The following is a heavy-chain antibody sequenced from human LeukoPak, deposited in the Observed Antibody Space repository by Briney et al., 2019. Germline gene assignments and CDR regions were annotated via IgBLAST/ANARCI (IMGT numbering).Heavy chain of an antibody. D-gene: IGHD6-6*01. CDR2: INSDGSEG. Sequence: GGSLRLSCAVSRFTFSGFWMSWSRQAPGKGLEWVASINSDGSEGYYADVVKGRFTISRDNAKNSLYLQINSLRAEDTAAYYCARSSYSSSSSVWGQGTMVTVSS. CDR1: RFTFSGFW. J-gene: IGHJ3*01. V-gene: IGHV3-7*03. CDR3: ARSSYSSSSSV.